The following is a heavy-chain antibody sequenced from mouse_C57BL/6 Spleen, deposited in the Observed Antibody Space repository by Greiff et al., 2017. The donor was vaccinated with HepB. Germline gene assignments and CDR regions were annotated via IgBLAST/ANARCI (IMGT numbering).Heavy chain of an antibody. V-gene: IGHV1-55*01. D-gene: IGHD2-4*01. CDR3: ARSDYDRRAWFAY. J-gene: IGHJ3*01. CDR1: GYTFTSYW. CDR2: IYPGSGST. Sequence: QVQLQQPGAELVKPGASVKMSCKASGYTFTSYWITWVKQRPGQGLEWIGDIYPGSGSTNYNEKFKSKATLTVDTSSSTAYMQLSSLTSEDSAVYYCARSDYDRRAWFAYWGQGTLVTVS.